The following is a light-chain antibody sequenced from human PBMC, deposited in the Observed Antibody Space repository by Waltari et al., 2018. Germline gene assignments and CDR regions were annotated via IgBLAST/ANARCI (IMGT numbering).Light chain of an antibody. CDR1: QDISKY. V-gene: IGKV1-33*01. CDR3: QQYDNPQFT. CDR2: DAS. Sequence: IQMTQSPSSLSASVGDRVTITCQASQDISKYLNWYQQKPGKAPKLLIYDASTLEVGVPSRFSGSGSGTDFTFFISSLQPEDFATYFCQQYDNPQFTFGPGTKVDIK. J-gene: IGKJ3*01.